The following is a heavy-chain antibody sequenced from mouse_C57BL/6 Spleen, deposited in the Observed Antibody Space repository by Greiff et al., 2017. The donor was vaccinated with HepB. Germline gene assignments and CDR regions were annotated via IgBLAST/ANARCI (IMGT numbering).Heavy chain of an antibody. J-gene: IGHJ4*01. Sequence: QVQLQQSGAELVRPGASVTLSCKASGYTFTDYEMHWVKQTPVHGLEWIGAIDPETGGTAYNQKFKGKAILTADKSSSTAYMELRSLTSEDSAVYCCTEGTRGPDAIDYWGQGTSVTVSS. V-gene: IGHV1-15*01. CDR3: TEGTRGPDAIDY. CDR1: GYTFTDYE. D-gene: IGHD2-14*01. CDR2: IDPETGGT.